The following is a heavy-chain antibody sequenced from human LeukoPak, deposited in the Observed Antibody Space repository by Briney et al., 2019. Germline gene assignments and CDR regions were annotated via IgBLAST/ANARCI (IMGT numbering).Heavy chain of an antibody. V-gene: IGHV4-4*02. CDR3: ASDYRTMPGAFDI. CDR1: GGSISSSNW. J-gene: IGHJ3*02. CDR2: IYHSGST. D-gene: IGHD2-2*01. Sequence: SETLSLTCAVSGGSISSSNWWSWVRPPPGKGLEWIGEIYHSGSTNYNPSLKSRVTISVDKSKNQFSLKLSSVTAADTAVYYCASDYRTMPGAFDIWGQGTMVTVSS.